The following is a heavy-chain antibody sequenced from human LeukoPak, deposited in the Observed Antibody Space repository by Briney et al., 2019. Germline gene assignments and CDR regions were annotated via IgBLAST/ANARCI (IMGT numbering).Heavy chain of an antibody. J-gene: IGHJ4*02. CDR1: GYTFIKYN. D-gene: IGHD5-12*01. V-gene: IGHV1-46*01. CDR3: ARRYSGYDFGY. CDR2: ISPSGGST. Sequence: ASVKVSCKTSGYTFIKYNIHWVRQAPGQGLEWMGRISPSGGSTNYAQKFQGRVTMTSDTSTSTVYMEMSSLRSEDTAVYSCARRYSGYDFGYWGQGTLVTVSS.